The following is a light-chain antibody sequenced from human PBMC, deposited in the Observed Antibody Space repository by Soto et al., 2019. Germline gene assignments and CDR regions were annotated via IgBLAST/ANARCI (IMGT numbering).Light chain of an antibody. CDR2: DVS. Sequence: QSALTQPASVSGSPGQSINISCTGTSSDVGGYNYVSWYQHHPGKAPKLIIYDVSNRPSGVSNPSSGSKSGNTASLTISGLQPEDEADYYCSSYTTSNTRQIVFGTGTKLTVL. V-gene: IGLV2-14*03. CDR1: SSDVGGYNY. J-gene: IGLJ1*01. CDR3: SSYTTSNTRQIV.